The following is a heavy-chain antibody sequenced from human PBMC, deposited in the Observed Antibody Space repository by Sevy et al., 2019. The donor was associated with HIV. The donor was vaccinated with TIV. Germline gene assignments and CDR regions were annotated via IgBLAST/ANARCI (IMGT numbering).Heavy chain of an antibody. D-gene: IGHD6-13*01. CDR1: GYTFTNYY. Sequence: ASVKVSCKASGYTFTNYYIHWVRQAPGQGPEWMGVINPSGGSTYYAHKFQGRVTMTRDTSTRTVYMELSSLRSDDTAVYYCARGDGTVRCFDYWGQGTLVTVSS. J-gene: IGHJ4*02. CDR2: INPSGGST. CDR3: ARGDGTVRCFDY. V-gene: IGHV1-46*03.